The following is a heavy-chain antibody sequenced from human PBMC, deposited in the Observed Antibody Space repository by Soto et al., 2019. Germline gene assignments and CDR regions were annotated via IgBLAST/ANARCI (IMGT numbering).Heavy chain of an antibody. CDR2: IYGADDQ. Sequence: QITLKESGPTLVKPTQTLTLTCTFSGFSLTTSAVGVGWIRQRPGKALEWLTVIYGADDQRSRPSLRSRLNISKDTSKNQVVLRMTNIDPVQTATYCCPHRHRASAGLFALWGQGTLVNVSS. J-gene: IGHJ4*02. CDR3: PHRHRASAGLFAL. V-gene: IGHV2-5*02. CDR1: GFSLTTSAVG.